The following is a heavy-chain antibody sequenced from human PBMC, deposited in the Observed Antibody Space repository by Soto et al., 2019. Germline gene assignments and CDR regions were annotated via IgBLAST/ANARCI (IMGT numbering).Heavy chain of an antibody. CDR2: ISESSTST. D-gene: IGHD3-3*01. CDR1: GLSFSDKY. CDR3: ARVQVFGVITPLDYFGMDV. V-gene: IGHV3-11*06. J-gene: IGHJ6*02. Sequence: QAQLVESGGGLVKPGGSLRLSCEVSGLSFSDKYMSWIRQAPGKGLEWVSYISESSTSTNYAESVKGRFTISRDNAKKSLYLQMNSLRVEDTAVYYCARVQVFGVITPLDYFGMDVWGQGTTVTVSS.